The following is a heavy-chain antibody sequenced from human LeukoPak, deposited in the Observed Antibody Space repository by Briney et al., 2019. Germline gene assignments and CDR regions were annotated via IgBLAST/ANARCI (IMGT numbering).Heavy chain of an antibody. Sequence: ASVKVSCKASGGTFSSYAISWVRQAPGQGLEWMGRIIPILGIANYAQKFQGRVTITADNSTSTAYMELSSLRSEDTAVYYCARNYYYDSSGYLEYWGQGTLVTVSS. CDR2: IIPILGIA. V-gene: IGHV1-69*04. J-gene: IGHJ4*02. D-gene: IGHD3-22*01. CDR3: ARNYYYDSSGYLEY. CDR1: GGTFSSYA.